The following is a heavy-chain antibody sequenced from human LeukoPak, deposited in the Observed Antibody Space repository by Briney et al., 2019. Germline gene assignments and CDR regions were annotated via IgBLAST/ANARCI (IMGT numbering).Heavy chain of an antibody. CDR2: ISYDGNSR. Sequence: PERSLRLSCAASGFTFSRYTFHWVRQAPGKGLEWVAVISYDGNSRDYADSVKGRFTISRDNSRDTLFLQMNSLRAEDTAVYYCARDRYYGSGRYNYFDYWGQGTLVTVSS. CDR1: GFTFSRYT. J-gene: IGHJ4*02. D-gene: IGHD3-10*01. CDR3: ARDRYYGSGRYNYFDY. V-gene: IGHV3-30-3*01.